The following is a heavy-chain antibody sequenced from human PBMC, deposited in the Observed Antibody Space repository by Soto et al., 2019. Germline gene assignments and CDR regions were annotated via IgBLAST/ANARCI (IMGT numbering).Heavy chain of an antibody. J-gene: IGHJ6*02. Sequence: PSETLSLTCTVSGGSISSYYWNWIRRPPGEGLEWIGYIYYSGSTNYNPSLKSRVTISVDTSKNQFSLKLSSVTAADTAVYYCARLPPYCSGGSCYYSYYCMDVWGQGTTVTVSS. CDR1: GGSISSYY. CDR3: ARLPPYCSGGSCYYSYYCMDV. V-gene: IGHV4-59*08. D-gene: IGHD2-15*01. CDR2: IYYSGST.